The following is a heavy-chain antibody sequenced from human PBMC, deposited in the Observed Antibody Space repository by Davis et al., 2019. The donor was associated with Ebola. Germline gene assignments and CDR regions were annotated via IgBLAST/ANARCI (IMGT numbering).Heavy chain of an antibody. CDR2: INQDGREK. D-gene: IGHD3-16*01. J-gene: IGHJ4*02. Sequence: GESLKISCEASGFTFSRYWMSWVRQAPGKGLEWVANINQDGREKYYVDSVKGRFTISRDNAKNSLYLQVNSLRAEDTAVYYCARERGPGDYWGQGTLVTVSS. CDR3: ARERGPGDY. V-gene: IGHV3-7*03. CDR1: GFTFSRYW.